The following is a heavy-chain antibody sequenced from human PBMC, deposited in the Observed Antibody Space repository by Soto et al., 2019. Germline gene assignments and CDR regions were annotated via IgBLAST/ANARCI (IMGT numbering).Heavy chain of an antibody. CDR1: GFTFSSYR. CDR3: ARDPNIVLVPAAIYYYYGMDV. V-gene: IGHV3-7*01. Sequence: EVQLVESGGGLVQPGGSLRLSCAASGFTFSSYRMSWVRQAPGKGLEWVANIKQDGSEKYYVDSVKGRFTISRDNAKNSLYLQMNSLRAEDTAVYYCARDPNIVLVPAAIYYYYGMDVWGQGTTVTVSS. CDR2: IKQDGSEK. J-gene: IGHJ6*02. D-gene: IGHD2-2*01.